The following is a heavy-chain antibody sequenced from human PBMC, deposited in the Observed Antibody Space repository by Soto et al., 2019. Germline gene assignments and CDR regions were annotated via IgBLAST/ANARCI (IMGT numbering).Heavy chain of an antibody. D-gene: IGHD1-26*01. V-gene: IGHV1-69*06. Sequence: SVKVSCKASGGTFSSHAISWVRQAPGQGLEWMGGIIPIFGTANYVQKFQGRVTISVDKSTSTAYMEVRSLRSEDTALYYCARGWETVGTTTTFAYWGQGTLVTVSS. J-gene: IGHJ4*02. CDR2: IIPIFGTA. CDR3: ARGWETVGTTTTFAY. CDR1: GGTFSSHA.